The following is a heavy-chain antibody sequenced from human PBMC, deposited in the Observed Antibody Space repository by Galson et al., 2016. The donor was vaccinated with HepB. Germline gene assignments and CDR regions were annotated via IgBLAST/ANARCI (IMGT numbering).Heavy chain of an antibody. D-gene: IGHD3-22*01. V-gene: IGHV4-31*03. Sequence: TLSLTCTVSGGSISGEYYWSWIRQHPGKGLEWIGNIYYSGSNYYNPSLKSRVTISVDTSKNQFSLKLSSVTAADTAVYYCARVPYDRDPYYYYYGMDVWGQGTTVTVSS. CDR1: GGSISGEYY. CDR3: ARVPYDRDPYYYYYGMDV. J-gene: IGHJ6*02. CDR2: IYYSGSN.